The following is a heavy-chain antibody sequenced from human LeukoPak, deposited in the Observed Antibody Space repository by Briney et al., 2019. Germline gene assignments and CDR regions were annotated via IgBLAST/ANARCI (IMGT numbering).Heavy chain of an antibody. V-gene: IGHV1-69*13. CDR2: IIPIFGTA. Sequence: SVKVSCKASGGTFSSYAISWVRQAPGQGLEWMGGIIPIFGTANYAQKFQGRVTITADESTSTAYMKLSSLRSEDTAVYYCAREPYYDILTVRYYYGMDVWGQGTTVTVSS. CDR1: GGTFSSYA. CDR3: AREPYYDILTVRYYYGMDV. D-gene: IGHD3-9*01. J-gene: IGHJ6*02.